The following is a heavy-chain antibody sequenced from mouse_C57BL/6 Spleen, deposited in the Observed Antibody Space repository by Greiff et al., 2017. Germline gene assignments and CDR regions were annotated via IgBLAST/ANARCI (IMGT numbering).Heavy chain of an antibody. CDR1: GFTFSSYA. V-gene: IGHV5-4*01. Sequence: EVQRVESGGGLVKPGGSLKLSCAASGFTFSSYAMSWVRQTPEKRLEWVATISDGGSYTYYPDNVKGRFTISRDNAKNNLYLQMSHLKSEDTAMYYCARGRNSDYAMDYWGQGTSVTVSS. D-gene: IGHD2-1*01. J-gene: IGHJ4*01. CDR3: ARGRNSDYAMDY. CDR2: ISDGGSYT.